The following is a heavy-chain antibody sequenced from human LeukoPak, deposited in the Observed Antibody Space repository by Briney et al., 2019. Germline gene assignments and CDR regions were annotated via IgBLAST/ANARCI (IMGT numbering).Heavy chain of an antibody. Sequence: SETLSLTCAVYGGSFSGYYWSWIRQPPGKGLEWIGEINHSGSTNYIPSLKSRVTISVDTSKNQFSLKLSSVTAADTAVYYCARDNLYSYCSSTSCQYYFDYWGQGTLVTVSS. V-gene: IGHV4-34*01. CDR2: INHSGST. J-gene: IGHJ4*02. CDR3: ARDNLYSYCSSTSCQYYFDY. D-gene: IGHD2-2*01. CDR1: GGSFSGYY.